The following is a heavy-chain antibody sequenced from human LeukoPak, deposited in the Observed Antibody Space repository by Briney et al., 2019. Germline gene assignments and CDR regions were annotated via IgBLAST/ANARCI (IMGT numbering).Heavy chain of an antibody. Sequence: PSETLSLTCAVSGGSISSGGYSWSWIRQPPGKGLEWIGYINHSGSTNYNPSLKSRVTISVDTSKNQFSLKLSSVTAADTAVYYCARARRVGVYDYWGQGTLVTVSS. D-gene: IGHD3-16*01. J-gene: IGHJ4*02. CDR1: GGSISSGGYS. CDR2: INHSGST. CDR3: ARARRVGVYDY. V-gene: IGHV4-30-2*01.